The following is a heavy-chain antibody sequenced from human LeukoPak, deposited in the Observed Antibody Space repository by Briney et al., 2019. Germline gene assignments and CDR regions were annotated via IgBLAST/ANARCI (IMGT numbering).Heavy chain of an antibody. CDR1: GFTFDDYA. CDR3: ARTAAAGEFDY. CDR2: ISWNSGSI. Sequence: GGSLRLSCAASGFTFDDYAMHWVRQAPGKGLEWVSGISWNSGSIGYADSVKGRFTISRDNAKNSLYLQMNSLRAEDTAVYYCARTAAAGEFDYWGQGTLVTVSS. D-gene: IGHD6-13*01. J-gene: IGHJ4*02. V-gene: IGHV3-9*01.